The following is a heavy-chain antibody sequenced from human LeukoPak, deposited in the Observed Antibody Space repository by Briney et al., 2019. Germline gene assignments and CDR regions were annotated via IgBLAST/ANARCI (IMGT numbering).Heavy chain of an antibody. J-gene: IGHJ4*02. V-gene: IGHV3-9*03. Sequence: PGGSLRLSCVTSGFTFGDYTMHWVRQVPGKGLEWPSGITWDGGNIAYADSVKGRFTISRDNAKSSLYLQMNSLRNEDMAFYFCAKGYTFHGVAHDSGYFDYWGQGTLVTVSS. D-gene: IGHD3-3*01. CDR1: GFTFGDYT. CDR3: AKGYTFHGVAHDSGYFDY. CDR2: ITWDGGNI.